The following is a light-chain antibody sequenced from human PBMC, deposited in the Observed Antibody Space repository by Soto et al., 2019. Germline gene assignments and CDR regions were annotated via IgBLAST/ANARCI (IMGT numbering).Light chain of an antibody. V-gene: IGLV2-14*01. J-gene: IGLJ3*02. CDR1: SSDVGGYNY. CDR2: EVS. CDR3: SSYTSSSTWV. Sequence: QSALTQPASVSGSPGQSITISCTGTSSDVGGYNYVSWYQQHPGKALKLMIYEVSNRTSGVSNRFSGSKSGNTASLTISGLQAEDEADYYCSSYTSSSTWVFGGGTKLTVL.